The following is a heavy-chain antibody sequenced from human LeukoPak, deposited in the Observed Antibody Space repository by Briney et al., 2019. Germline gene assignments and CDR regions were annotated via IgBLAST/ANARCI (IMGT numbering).Heavy chain of an antibody. CDR2: INWNGGST. V-gene: IGHV3-20*04. CDR1: GFTFDDYG. D-gene: IGHD3-22*01. Sequence: GGSLRLSCAASGFTFDDYGMSWVRQAPGKGLEWVSGINWNGGSTGYADSVKGRFTISRDNAKNPLYLLMNSLRAEDTALYYCARAHDYYDSSGTYFDYWGQGTLVTVSS. CDR3: ARAHDYYDSSGTYFDY. J-gene: IGHJ4*02.